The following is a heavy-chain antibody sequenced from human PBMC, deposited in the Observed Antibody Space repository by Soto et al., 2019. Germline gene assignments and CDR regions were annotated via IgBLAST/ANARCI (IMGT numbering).Heavy chain of an antibody. Sequence: GGSLRLSCAASGFTFSSYAMSWVRQAPGKGLEWVSAISGSGGSTYYADSVKGRFTLSSDNSKNTLYLQMNSLRAEDTAVYYCAKSPSGEAFGGALYYYYYYYMDVWGKGTTVTVSS. J-gene: IGHJ6*03. CDR2: ISGSGGST. D-gene: IGHD3-16*01. V-gene: IGHV3-23*01. CDR1: GFTFSSYA. CDR3: AKSPSGEAFGGALYYYYYYYMDV.